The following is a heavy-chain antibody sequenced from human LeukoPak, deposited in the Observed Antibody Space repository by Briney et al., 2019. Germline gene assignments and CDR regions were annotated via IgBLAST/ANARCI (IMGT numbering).Heavy chain of an antibody. CDR2: ISGSGGST. D-gene: IGHD7-27*01. CDR1: GFTFSSYA. J-gene: IGHJ6*02. CDR3: AWQTGEGDAEDYYYYYGMDV. Sequence: GGSLRLSCAASGFTFSSYAMSWVRQAPGKGLEWVSAISGSGGSTYYADTVKGRFTISRDNSKNTLYLQMNSLRAEDTAVYYCAWQTGEGDAEDYYYYYGMDVWGQGTTVTVSS. V-gene: IGHV3-23*01.